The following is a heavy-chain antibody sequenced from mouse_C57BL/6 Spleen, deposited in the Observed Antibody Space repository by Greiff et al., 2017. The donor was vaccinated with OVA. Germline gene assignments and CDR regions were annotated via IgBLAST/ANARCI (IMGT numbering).Heavy chain of an antibody. CDR1: GYTFTSYW. Sequence: QVQLQQSGAELVRPGSSVKLSCKASGYTFTSYWMHWVKQRPIQGLEWIGNIDPSDSETHYNQKFKDKATLTVDKSSSTAYMQLSSLTSEDSAVYYCARRGYDYDSYYFDYWGQGTTLTVSS. J-gene: IGHJ2*01. D-gene: IGHD2-4*01. CDR2: IDPSDSET. CDR3: ARRGYDYDSYYFDY. V-gene: IGHV1-52*01.